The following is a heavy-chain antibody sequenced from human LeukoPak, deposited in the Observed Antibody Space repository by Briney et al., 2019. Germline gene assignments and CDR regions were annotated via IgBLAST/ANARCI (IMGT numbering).Heavy chain of an antibody. CDR2: ISGSGGST. J-gene: IGHJ4*02. V-gene: IGHV3-23*01. Sequence: GGSLRLSCAASGFTFSRYAMSWVRQAPGKGLEWVSAISGSGGSTYYADSVKGRFTISRDNSKNTLYLQMNSLRAEDTAVYYCAKDRGYSSGCYDYWGQGTLVTVSS. CDR3: AKDRGYSSGCYDY. D-gene: IGHD6-19*01. CDR1: GFTFSRYA.